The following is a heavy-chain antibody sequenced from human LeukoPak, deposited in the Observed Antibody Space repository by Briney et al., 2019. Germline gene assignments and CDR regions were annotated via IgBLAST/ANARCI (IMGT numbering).Heavy chain of an antibody. CDR1: GFTFRSYA. J-gene: IGHJ4*02. D-gene: IGHD3-16*02. CDR2: IDTGGRTT. V-gene: IGHV3-23*01. Sequence: GGSLRLSSAASGFTFRSYAMSWVRQAPGKGLEWVSTIDTGGRTTYYADSVKGRFTISRDNYKNTLYLQMNSLRAEDTAVYYCAKGGYDYVWGSYRHSPGYWGQGTLVTVSS. CDR3: AKGGYDYVWGSYRHSPGY.